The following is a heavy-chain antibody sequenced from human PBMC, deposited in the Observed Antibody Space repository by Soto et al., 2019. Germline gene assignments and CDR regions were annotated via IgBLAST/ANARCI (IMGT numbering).Heavy chain of an antibody. CDR3: ARDPGGCTGGSCYSWYFDY. V-gene: IGHV3-48*01. CDR2: ISSSSGTI. J-gene: IGHJ4*02. Sequence: GGSLRLSCAASGFTFGSYNMNWVRQAPGKWLEWVSYISSSSGTIFYADSVKGRFIISRDNASNSLYLQMNGLRAEDTAVYYCARDPGGCTGGSCYSWYFDYWGEGTLVTVSS. D-gene: IGHD2-15*01. CDR1: GFTFGSYN.